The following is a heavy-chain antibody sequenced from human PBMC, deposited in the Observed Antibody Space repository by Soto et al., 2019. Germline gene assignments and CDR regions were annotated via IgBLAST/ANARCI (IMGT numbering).Heavy chain of an antibody. CDR3: ARAYGGNPALFDP. Sequence: GGSLRLSCGASGFSFSRHSMNWVRQAPGKGLEWVSVIYTGGSTYYADSVKGRFTFSRDNSKNTLYLQMNSLRAEDTAVYYCARAYGGNPALFDPWGQGTLVTVSS. J-gene: IGHJ5*02. CDR2: IYTGGST. V-gene: IGHV3-53*01. CDR1: GFSFSRHS. D-gene: IGHD4-17*01.